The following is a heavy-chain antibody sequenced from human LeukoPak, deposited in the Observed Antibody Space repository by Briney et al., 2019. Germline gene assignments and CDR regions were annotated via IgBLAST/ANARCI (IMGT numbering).Heavy chain of an antibody. J-gene: IGHJ3*02. V-gene: IGHV3-23*01. Sequence: TGGSLRLSCAASGFTFNRHGMSWFRQAPAKGLEWVSAIGGSGGDTYYADSVKGRFIISRDNSKNTLYVQMNSLRAEDTAVYYCAKGDNWNYVGAFDIWGQGTMVTVSS. CDR1: GFTFNRHG. CDR2: IGGSGGDT. D-gene: IGHD1-7*01. CDR3: AKGDNWNYVGAFDI.